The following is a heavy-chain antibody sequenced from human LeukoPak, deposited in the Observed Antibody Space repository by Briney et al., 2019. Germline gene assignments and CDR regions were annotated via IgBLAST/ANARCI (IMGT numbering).Heavy chain of an antibody. D-gene: IGHD2-21*02. CDR1: GGSFSGYY. Sequence: SETLSLTCAVYGGSFSGYYWSWIRQPPGKGLEWIGEINHSGSTNYNPSLKSRVTISVDTSKNQFSLKLSSVTAADTAVYYCARGRTHIVVVTAIPRRARRSPFDYWGQGTLVTVSS. V-gene: IGHV4-34*01. J-gene: IGHJ4*02. CDR3: ARGRTHIVVVTAIPRRARRSPFDY. CDR2: INHSGST.